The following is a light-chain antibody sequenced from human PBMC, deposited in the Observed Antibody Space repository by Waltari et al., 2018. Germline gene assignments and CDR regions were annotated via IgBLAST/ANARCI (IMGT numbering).Light chain of an antibody. CDR3: QHYLRLPVT. Sequence: EIVLTQSPGTLSLSPGESATLSCRTSQSVTRALACYQQKPGQAPRLLIYGASNRATGIPDRFSGSGSGTDFSLTISSLEPEDFAVYYCQHYLRLPVTFGQGTKVEVK. CDR2: GAS. J-gene: IGKJ1*01. CDR1: QSVTRA. V-gene: IGKV3-20*01.